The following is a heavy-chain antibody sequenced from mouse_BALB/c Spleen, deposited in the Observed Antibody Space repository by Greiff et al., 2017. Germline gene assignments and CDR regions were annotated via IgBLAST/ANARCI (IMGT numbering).Heavy chain of an antibody. CDR2: IYYSGTI. J-gene: IGHJ4*01. V-gene: IGHV3-5*02. CDR3: ARDKVGYYEGAMDY. D-gene: IGHD2-3*01. CDR1: GISITTGNYR. Sequence: EVKLMESGPGLVKPSQTVSLTCTVTGISITTGNYRWSWIRQFPGNKLEWIGYIYYSGTITYNPSLTSRTTNTRDTSKNQFFLEMNSLTAEDTATYYCARDKVGYYEGAMDYWGQGTSVTVSS.